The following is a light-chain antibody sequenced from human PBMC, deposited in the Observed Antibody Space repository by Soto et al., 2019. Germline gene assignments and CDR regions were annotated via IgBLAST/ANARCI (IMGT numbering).Light chain of an antibody. Sequence: EIVMTQSPATLSVSPGERATPSCRSCQSVSSNLAWYQQKPGQAPRLVIDGASTRATGIPARFSGSGSGTEFTLTISSLQSEDFAVYYCQQYNNWPRTLGQGTKVDI. V-gene: IGKV3-15*01. J-gene: IGKJ1*01. CDR3: QQYNNWPRT. CDR1: QSVSSN. CDR2: GAS.